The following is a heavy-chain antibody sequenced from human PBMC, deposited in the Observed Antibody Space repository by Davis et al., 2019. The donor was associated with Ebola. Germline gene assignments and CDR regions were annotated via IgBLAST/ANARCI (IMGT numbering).Heavy chain of an antibody. CDR1: VITFSSYA. V-gene: IGHV3-23*01. CDR2: ISGSGGST. J-gene: IGHJ4*02. CDR3: AKEGYYYDSSGYYSGLDY. Sequence: PAGSLRLSCTDSVITFSSYAMSWVRQAPGKGLEWVSAISGSGGSTYYADSVKGRFTISRDNSKNTLYLQMNSLRAEDTAVYYCAKEGYYYDSSGYYSGLDYWGQGTLVTVSS. D-gene: IGHD3-22*01.